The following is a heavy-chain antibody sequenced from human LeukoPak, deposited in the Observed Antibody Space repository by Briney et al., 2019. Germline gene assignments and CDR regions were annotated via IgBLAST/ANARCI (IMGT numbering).Heavy chain of an antibody. V-gene: IGHV3-11*01. CDR3: ARDLGRVVVVPAAIDYYYMGV. Sequence: GGSLRLSCAASGFTFSDYYMSWIRQAPGKGLEWVSYISSSGSTIYYADSVKGRFTISRDNAKNSLYLQMNSLRAEDTAVYYCARDLGRVVVVPAAIDYYYMGVWGKGTSVTVSS. J-gene: IGHJ6*03. CDR1: GFTFSDYY. D-gene: IGHD2-2*01. CDR2: ISSSGSTI.